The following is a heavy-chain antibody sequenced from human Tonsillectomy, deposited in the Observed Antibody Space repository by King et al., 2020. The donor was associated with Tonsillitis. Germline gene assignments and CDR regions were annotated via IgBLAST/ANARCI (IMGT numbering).Heavy chain of an antibody. J-gene: IGHJ3*02. CDR2: IRQEGSEK. V-gene: IGHV3-7*01. CDR1: GFTFSNYW. CDR3: ARQDSGRYSAAFNM. Sequence: VQLVESGGGLVQPGGSLRLSCAASGFTFSNYWMSWVRQAPWKGLEWVASIRQEGSEKNYVDFVKGRFTISRYNAKNSVDLEMNSLRAEDTAVYFCARQDSGRYSAAFNMWGQGTMATVSS. D-gene: IGHD1-26*01.